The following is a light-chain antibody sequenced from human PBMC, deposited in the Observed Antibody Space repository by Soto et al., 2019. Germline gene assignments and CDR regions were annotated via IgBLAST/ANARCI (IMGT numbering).Light chain of an antibody. J-gene: IGKJ4*01. CDR1: QDIGTY. V-gene: IGKV1-8*01. CDR3: QHYKSPLT. Sequence: AIRMTQSTSSFSASTGDRVSITCRATQDIGTYLAWYQQIPGKAPKLLIYDASNLASGVPSRFSGSGSGTEFILTISSLQPDDFATYYCQHYKSPLTFGGGTKVDI. CDR2: DAS.